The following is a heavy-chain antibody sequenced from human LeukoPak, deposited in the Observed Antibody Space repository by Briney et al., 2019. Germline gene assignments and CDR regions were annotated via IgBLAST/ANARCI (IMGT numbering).Heavy chain of an antibody. CDR3: ATALYGSGSYYNYYYYGMDV. J-gene: IGHJ6*04. Sequence: GGSLRLSCAASGFTFSSYAMHWVRQAPGKGLEWVAVISYDGSNKYYADSVKGRFTIYRDNAKNTLYMQMNSLRAEDTAVYYCATALYGSGSYYNYYYYGMDVWGKGTTVTVSS. D-gene: IGHD3-10*01. V-gene: IGHV3-30*04. CDR1: GFTFSSYA. CDR2: ISYDGSNK.